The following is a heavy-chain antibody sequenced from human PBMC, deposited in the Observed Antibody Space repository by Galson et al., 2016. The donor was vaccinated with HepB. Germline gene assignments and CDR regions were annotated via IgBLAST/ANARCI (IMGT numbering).Heavy chain of an antibody. J-gene: IGHJ4*02. D-gene: IGHD6-19*01. V-gene: IGHV5-10-1*01. Sequence: QSGAEVKKPGESLRISCETSGYSFTSYWITWVRQVPGKGLEWLGKTDPRDSSTNYSPSLQGHDIISSDKSNSTAYLQWRSLEASDTAMYYCARHALGSSGWHFLDYWGRGTLVSVSS. CDR2: TDPRDSST. CDR1: GYSFTSYW. CDR3: ARHALGSSGWHFLDY.